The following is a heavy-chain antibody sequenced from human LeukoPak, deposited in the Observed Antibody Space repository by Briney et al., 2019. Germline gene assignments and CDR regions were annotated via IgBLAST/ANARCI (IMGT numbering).Heavy chain of an antibody. V-gene: IGHV3-11*06. D-gene: IGHD2/OR15-2a*01. CDR1: GFTFSDYY. CDR3: ARVSPGGMDV. Sequence: GGSLRLSCAASGFTFSDYYMSWIRQAPGKGLEWVSSISGGISYTEYADSVKGRFTISRDNAKNSLYLQMNSLRAGDTAVYYCARVSPGGMDVWGQGTTVTVSS. CDR2: ISGGISYT. J-gene: IGHJ6*02.